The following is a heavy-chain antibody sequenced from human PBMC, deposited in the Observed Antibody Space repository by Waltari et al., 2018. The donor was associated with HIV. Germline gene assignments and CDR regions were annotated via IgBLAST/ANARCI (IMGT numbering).Heavy chain of an antibody. CDR2: FDPKNGKP. CDR3: VTLYKQSPLYSNF. V-gene: IGHV1-24*01. CDR1: GYRLSDLS. J-gene: IGHJ1*01. Sequence: VHLIQSALAMKRPGASVTIACKVSGYRLSDLSMQWVRQGPGHRLEWMGGFDPKNGKPVYSQRFWGRVSLAEDTSEDTAYLELNRLTSDDTAVYYCVTLYKQSPLYSNFWGQGTLVTVSP. D-gene: IGHD2-15*01.